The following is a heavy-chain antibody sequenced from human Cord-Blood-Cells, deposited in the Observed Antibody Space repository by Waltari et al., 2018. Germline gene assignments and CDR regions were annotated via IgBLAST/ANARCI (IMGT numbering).Heavy chain of an antibody. CDR1: GGTVRSYA. D-gene: IGHD5-18*01. J-gene: IGHJ5*02. V-gene: IGHV1-69*06. CDR3: AREKGGYSYGYDWFDP. CDR2: IIPIFGTA. Sequence: QVQLVQSGAEVKKPGSSVKVSCKASGGTVRSYAISWVRQAPGQGLEWMGGIIPIFGTANYEQKFQGRVTITADKSTSTAYMELSSLRSEDTAVYYCAREKGGYSYGYDWFDPWGQGTLVTVSS.